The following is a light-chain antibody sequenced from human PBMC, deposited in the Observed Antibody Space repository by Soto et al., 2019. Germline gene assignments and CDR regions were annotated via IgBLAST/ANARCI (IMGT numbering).Light chain of an antibody. Sequence: DIQMTQSPSTLSASVGDRVTITCRASQSISSWLAWYQQKPGKAPKLLIYKASSLESGVPSRFSGSGSGTEFTLAISGLQPDDFATYYCQQYNSCLYTFGQGTKLEIK. CDR2: KAS. CDR3: QQYNSCLYT. V-gene: IGKV1-5*03. J-gene: IGKJ2*01. CDR1: QSISSW.